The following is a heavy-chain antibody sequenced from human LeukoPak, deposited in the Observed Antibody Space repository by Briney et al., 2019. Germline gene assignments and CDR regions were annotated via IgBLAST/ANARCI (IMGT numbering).Heavy chain of an antibody. Sequence: PGRSLSLSCARSGFTLTTYWIAWVRQAPAHGLEWLASIHQDGSETHSITSGPFTISTDNAKNSLYLQMNSLRDEDTAVYYCANTVGHYSHNWGQGTLVTVSS. CDR1: GFTLTTYW. CDR2: IHQDGSET. D-gene: IGHD4-11*01. J-gene: IGHJ4*02. V-gene: IGHV3-7*03. CDR3: ANTVGHYSHN.